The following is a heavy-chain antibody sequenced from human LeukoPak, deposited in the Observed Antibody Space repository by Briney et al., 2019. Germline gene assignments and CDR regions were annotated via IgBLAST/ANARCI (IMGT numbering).Heavy chain of an antibody. CDR1: GGSISSSGYY. CDR3: ARHEYSGSYYGLSWFDP. V-gene: IGHV4-39*01. CDR2: IYYSGST. Sequence: SEALSLTCTVSGGSISSSGYYWGWIRQPPGKGLEWIASIYYSGSTYYNPSLKSRVTISVDTSKNQLSLKLSSLTAADTAVYYCARHEYSGSYYGLSWFDPWGQGTLVTVSS. J-gene: IGHJ5*02. D-gene: IGHD1-26*01.